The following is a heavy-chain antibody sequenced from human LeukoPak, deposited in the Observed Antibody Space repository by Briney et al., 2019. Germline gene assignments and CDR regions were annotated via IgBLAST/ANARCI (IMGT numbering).Heavy chain of an antibody. Sequence: GRSLRLSCAASGFTFSSYAMHWVRQAPGKGLEWVAVISYDGRNKYYADSVKGRFTISRDNSKNTLYLQMNSLRAEDTAVYYCARGFYDSSGYFPDWGQGTLVTVSS. CDR3: ARGFYDSSGYFPD. J-gene: IGHJ4*02. V-gene: IGHV3-30-3*01. CDR1: GFTFSSYA. CDR2: ISYDGRNK. D-gene: IGHD3-22*01.